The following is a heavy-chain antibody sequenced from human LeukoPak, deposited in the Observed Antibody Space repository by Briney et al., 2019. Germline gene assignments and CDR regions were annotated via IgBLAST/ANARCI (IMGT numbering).Heavy chain of an antibody. CDR3: ARAASGYYYDS. J-gene: IGHJ5*01. Sequence: SETLSLTCTVSGSSISSGDYYWSWIRQPPGKGLEWIGYIYYSGTTYYNPSLKSRLTISVDTSKKQFSLKLGSVTAADTAVYYCARAASGYYYDSWGQGTLVTVSS. D-gene: IGHD3-22*01. V-gene: IGHV4-30-4*01. CDR1: GSSISSGDYY. CDR2: IYYSGTT.